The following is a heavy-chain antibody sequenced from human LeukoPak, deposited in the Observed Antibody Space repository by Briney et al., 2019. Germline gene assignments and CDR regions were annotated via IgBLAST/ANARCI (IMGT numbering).Heavy chain of an antibody. CDR3: ARGYYYQNYYFDY. CDR1: GGSLSSYY. J-gene: IGHJ4*02. D-gene: IGHD5-12*01. Sequence: SETLSLTCTVSGGSLSSYYWSWIRQPPGKGLEGIGYIYYSGSTNYNPSLKNRVTISVDTSKNQFSLKLTSVTAADTAVYYCARGYYYQNYYFDYWGQGTLVTVSS. CDR2: IYYSGST. V-gene: IGHV4-59*01.